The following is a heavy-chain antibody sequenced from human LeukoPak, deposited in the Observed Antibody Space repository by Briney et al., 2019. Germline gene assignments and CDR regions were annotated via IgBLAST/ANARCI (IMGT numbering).Heavy chain of an antibody. CDR1: GFTFSSYS. V-gene: IGHV3-21*01. J-gene: IGHJ6*02. CDR3: AKPLDSGGWYYYGMDV. D-gene: IGHD3/OR15-3a*01. Sequence: GGSLRLSCAAYGFTFSSYSMNWVRQAPGKGLEWVSSISSSSSYIYYADSVKGRFTISRDNAKNSLYLQMNSLRAEDTAVYYCAKPLDSGGWYYYGMDVWGQGTTVTVSS. CDR2: ISSSSSYI.